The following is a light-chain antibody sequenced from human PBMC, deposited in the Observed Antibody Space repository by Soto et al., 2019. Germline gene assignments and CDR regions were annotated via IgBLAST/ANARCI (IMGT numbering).Light chain of an antibody. J-gene: IGLJ2*01. V-gene: IGLV2-14*01. CDR2: EVS. CDR3: SSYTSSSTYVV. CDR1: ISDVGGYNY. Sequence: QCSLTQPASVSGSRGQSSTIACTGTISDVGGYNYASWYQQHPGKAPKLMIYEVSNRPSGVSNRFYGSKYGNTASLTISGLQAEDEADYYCSSYTSSSTYVVFGGGTQLTVL.